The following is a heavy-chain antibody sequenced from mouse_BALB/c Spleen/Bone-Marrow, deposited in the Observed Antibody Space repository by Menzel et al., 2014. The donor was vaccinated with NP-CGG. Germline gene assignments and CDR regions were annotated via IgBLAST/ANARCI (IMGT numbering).Heavy chain of an antibody. J-gene: IGHJ4*01. CDR1: GYSITSDYA. D-gene: IGHD4-1*01. CDR3: SHWAYYCAMDY. V-gene: IGHV3-2*02. CDR2: ISYSGST. Sequence: EVKLVESGPGLVKPSQSLSLTCTVTGYSITSDYAWNWIRQFPGNKPEWMGYISYSGSTSYNPSLKSRISITRDTSKNQFFLQLNSVTTEDTATYYCSHWAYYCAMDYWGQGTSVTVSS.